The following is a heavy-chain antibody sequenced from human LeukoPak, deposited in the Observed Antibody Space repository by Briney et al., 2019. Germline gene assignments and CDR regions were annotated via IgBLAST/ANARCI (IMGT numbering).Heavy chain of an antibody. CDR1: GFTFSSYS. CDR2: ISSSSSYK. V-gene: IGHV3-21*01. J-gene: IGHJ4*02. Sequence: GGSLRLSCAASGFTFSSYSMSWVRQAPGKGLDWVSSISSSSSYKYYADSVKGRFTISRDNAKNSLYLQMNSLRAEDTAVYYCAREPYYYDSSGYYYAMPSDYWGQGTLVTVSS. D-gene: IGHD3-22*01. CDR3: AREPYYYDSSGYYYAMPSDY.